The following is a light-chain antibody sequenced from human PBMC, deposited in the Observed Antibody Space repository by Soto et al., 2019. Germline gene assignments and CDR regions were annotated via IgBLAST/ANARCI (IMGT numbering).Light chain of an antibody. CDR3: QQYASSQWT. J-gene: IGKJ1*01. V-gene: IGKV3-20*01. CDR1: QSVTSNY. CDR2: GAS. Sequence: EIVLTQSPGTLSLSPGERATLSCRASQSVTSNYLAWYQQKPGQAPSLLIYGASARAAGIPDRFSGSGTGTDFALTISGLEPEDFAVYFCQQYASSQWTFGQGTKVEIK.